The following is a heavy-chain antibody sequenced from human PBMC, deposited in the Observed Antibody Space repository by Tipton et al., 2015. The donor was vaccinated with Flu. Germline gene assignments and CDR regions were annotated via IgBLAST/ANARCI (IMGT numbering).Heavy chain of an antibody. D-gene: IGHD4-11*01. CDR3: ARRDYSNYVSDPKSWFDP. CDR2: VSRSGST. Sequence: LRLSCAVSGDSISSDYHWWWIRQFPGKRLEWIGTVSRSGSTVYNPSLTSRVTISIERSKNQFSLNLKSVTAADLAVYYCARRDYSNYVSDPKSWFDPWGKGTLVAVS. V-gene: IGHV4-38-2*01. CDR1: GDSISSDYH. J-gene: IGHJ5*02.